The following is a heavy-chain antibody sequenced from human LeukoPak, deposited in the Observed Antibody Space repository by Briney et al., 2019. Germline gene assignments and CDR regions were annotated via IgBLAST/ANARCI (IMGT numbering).Heavy chain of an antibody. V-gene: IGHV3-11*05. D-gene: IGHD5-12*01. CDR1: GFIFSDHY. Sequence: GGSLRLSCAASGFIFSDHYMSWIRQAPGKGLEWVSYISTSGSYTNYADSVKGRFTISRDNAKNSLYLQMNSLRADDTAMYYCAKEGYSGYNAFDIWGQGTMVTVSS. J-gene: IGHJ3*02. CDR3: AKEGYSGYNAFDI. CDR2: ISTSGSYT.